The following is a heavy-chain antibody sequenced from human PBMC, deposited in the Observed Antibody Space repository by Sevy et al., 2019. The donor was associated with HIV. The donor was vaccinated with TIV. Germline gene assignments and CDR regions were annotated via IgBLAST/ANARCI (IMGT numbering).Heavy chain of an antibody. CDR2: ISGRGDDT. CDR3: AKDIVVVVGEAFDI. Sequence: GGSMRLSCAASGFTVSNYAMNWVRQAPGKGLEWVSAISGRGDDTYYADSVKGRSTISRDKSKNTLYLQMNSLRAEDTAVYYCAKDIVVVVGEAFDIWGQGTMVTVSS. J-gene: IGHJ3*02. V-gene: IGHV3-23*01. CDR1: GFTVSNYA. D-gene: IGHD2-15*01.